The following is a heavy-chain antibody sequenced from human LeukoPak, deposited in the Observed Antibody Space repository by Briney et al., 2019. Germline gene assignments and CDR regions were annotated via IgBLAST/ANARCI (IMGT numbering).Heavy chain of an antibody. D-gene: IGHD3-3*01. CDR3: ARGFDFWSGYYTVYFDY. CDR1: GFTFSSYG. V-gene: IGHV3-30*02. J-gene: IGHJ4*02. Sequence: GGSLRLSCAASGFTFSSYGMHWVRQAPGKGLEWVAFIRYDGSNKYYADSVKGRFTISRDNAKNSLYLQMNSLRAEDTALYYCARGFDFWSGYYTVYFDYWGQGTLVTVSS. CDR2: IRYDGSNK.